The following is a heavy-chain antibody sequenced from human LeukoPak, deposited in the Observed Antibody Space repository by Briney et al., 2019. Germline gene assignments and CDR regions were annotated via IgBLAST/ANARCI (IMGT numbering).Heavy chain of an antibody. CDR1: GFTFSSYA. J-gene: IGHJ6*02. V-gene: IGHV3-30*04. D-gene: IGHD3-22*01. CDR2: ISYNGSIK. CDR3: ARDFSGYYDSSGYYHDTYYYYGMDV. Sequence: GGSLRLSCAASGFTFSSYAMHWVRQAPGKGLEWVAVISYNGSIKYYADSVKGRFTVSRDNSKNTLYLQMNSLRAEDTAVYYCARDFSGYYDSSGYYHDTYYYYGMDVWGQGTTVTVSS.